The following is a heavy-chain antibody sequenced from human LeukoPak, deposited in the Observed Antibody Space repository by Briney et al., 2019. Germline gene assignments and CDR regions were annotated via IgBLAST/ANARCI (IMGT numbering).Heavy chain of an antibody. Sequence: GGSLRLSCAASGFSFRRYWMNWVRQAPGKGLEWVANIKGDGHEKNYVDSVKGRFSISRDNARNSLYLQMDSLRAEDTAVYYCAKEGAYPIITYDSWGQGALVTVSS. J-gene: IGHJ5*01. CDR1: GFSFRRYW. CDR2: IKGDGHEK. V-gene: IGHV3-7*01. D-gene: IGHD3-10*01. CDR3: AKEGAYPIITYDS.